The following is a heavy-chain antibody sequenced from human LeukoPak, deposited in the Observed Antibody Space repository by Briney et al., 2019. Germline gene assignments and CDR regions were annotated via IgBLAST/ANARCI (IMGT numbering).Heavy chain of an antibody. V-gene: IGHV5-51*01. D-gene: IGHD3-3*01. Sequence: GESLKISCKGSGYSFTSYWIGWVRQMPGKGLEWMGIIYPGDSDTRYSPSFQGQVTISADKSISTAYLQWSSLKASDTAMYYCARHDRRITIFGVVNWFDPWGQGTLVTVSS. J-gene: IGHJ5*02. CDR1: GYSFTSYW. CDR3: ARHDRRITIFGVVNWFDP. CDR2: IYPGDSDT.